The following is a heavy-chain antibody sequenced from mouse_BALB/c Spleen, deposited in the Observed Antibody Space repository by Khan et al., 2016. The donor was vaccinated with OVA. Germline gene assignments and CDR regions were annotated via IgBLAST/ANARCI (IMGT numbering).Heavy chain of an antibody. Sequence: QVQLQQPGAELMKPGASVKISCKATGYTFSSYWIEWVKQRPGHGFEWIGEILPGSNSTNYTERFKGKATITADTSSNTAYMQLSSLTSEDSAITYCARGDYYGSTSGFGYWGQGTLVTVSA. D-gene: IGHD1-1*01. CDR3: ARGDYYGSTSGFGY. J-gene: IGHJ3*01. CDR2: ILPGSNST. V-gene: IGHV1-9*01. CDR1: GYTFSSYW.